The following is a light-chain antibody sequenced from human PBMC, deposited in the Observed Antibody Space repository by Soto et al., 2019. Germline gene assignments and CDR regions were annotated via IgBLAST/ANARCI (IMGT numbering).Light chain of an antibody. V-gene: IGLV7-46*01. CDR2: DTS. CDR3: LLSYGGARRV. CDR1: TGAVTSGHY. Sequence: QAVVTQEPSLTVSPGGTVTLTCASSTGAVTSGHYPYWFQQKPGQAPRTLIYDTSNKHSWTPARFSGSLLGGKPAPTLSGAQPEDEAEYFCLLSYGGARRVFGGGTKLTVL. J-gene: IGLJ2*01.